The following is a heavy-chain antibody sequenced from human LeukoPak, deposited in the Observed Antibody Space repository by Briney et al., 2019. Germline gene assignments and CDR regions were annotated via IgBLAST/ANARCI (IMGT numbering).Heavy chain of an antibody. D-gene: IGHD4-17*01. J-gene: IGHJ5*02. Sequence: TGGSLRLSCAASGFTFSSYAMSWVRQAPGKGLEWVSAISGSGGSTYYADSVKGRFAISRDDSKNTLYLQMNSLRAEDTAVYYCAKGQEKMTTINWFDPWGQGTLVTVSS. CDR2: ISGSGGST. CDR3: AKGQEKMTTINWFDP. V-gene: IGHV3-23*01. CDR1: GFTFSSYA.